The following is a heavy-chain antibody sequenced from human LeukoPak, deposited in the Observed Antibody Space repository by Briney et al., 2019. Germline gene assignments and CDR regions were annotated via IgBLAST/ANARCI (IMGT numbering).Heavy chain of an antibody. Sequence: GGSLRLSCAASGFTFSSYAMSWVRQAPGKGLEWASAISGSGGSTYSADSVKGRFTISRDNSKNTLYLQMNSLRAEDTAVYYCAKVPTVVTPYFDYWGQGTLVTVSS. CDR3: AKVPTVVTPYFDY. J-gene: IGHJ4*02. V-gene: IGHV3-23*01. CDR2: ISGSGGST. D-gene: IGHD4-23*01. CDR1: GFTFSSYA.